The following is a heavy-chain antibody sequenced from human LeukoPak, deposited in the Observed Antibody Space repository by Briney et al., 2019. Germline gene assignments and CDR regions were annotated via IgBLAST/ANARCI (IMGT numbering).Heavy chain of an antibody. D-gene: IGHD2-2*01. J-gene: IGHJ4*02. V-gene: IGHV4-34*01. CDR1: GGSFSGYY. CDR3: ANREASTSAAGY. CDR2: INHSGST. Sequence: SETRSLTCAVYGGSFSGYYWSWIRQPPGKGLEWIGEINHSGSTNYNPSLKSRVTISVDTSKNQFSLKLSSVTAADTAVYYCANREASTSAAGYWGQGTLVTVSS.